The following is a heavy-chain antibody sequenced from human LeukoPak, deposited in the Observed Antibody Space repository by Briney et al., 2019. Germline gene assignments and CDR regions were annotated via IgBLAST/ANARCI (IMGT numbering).Heavy chain of an antibody. V-gene: IGHV3-30*19. CDR2: ISYDGSNK. D-gene: IGHD5-18*01. Sequence: GGSLRLSCAASGFAFSGYGMHWVRQAPGKGLEWVAVISYDGSNKYYADSVKGRFTISRDNSKNTLYLQMNSLRAEDTAVYYCARPTPVDTAMVTNWFDPWGQGTLVTVSS. CDR1: GFAFSGYG. J-gene: IGHJ5*02. CDR3: ARPTPVDTAMVTNWFDP.